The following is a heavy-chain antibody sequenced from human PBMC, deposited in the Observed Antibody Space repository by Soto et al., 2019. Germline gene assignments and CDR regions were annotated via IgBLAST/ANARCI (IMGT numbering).Heavy chain of an antibody. V-gene: IGHV3-66*01. Sequence: GGSLRLSCAASGFTVSSNYMSWVRQAPGKGLEWVSVIYSGGSTYYADSVKGRFTISRDNSKNTLYLQMNSLRAEDTAVYYCARVSGAGLGNYYYYYMDVWGKGTTVTVSS. J-gene: IGHJ6*03. CDR1: GFTVSSNY. CDR3: ARVSGAGLGNYYYYYMDV. CDR2: IYSGGST. D-gene: IGHD1-26*01.